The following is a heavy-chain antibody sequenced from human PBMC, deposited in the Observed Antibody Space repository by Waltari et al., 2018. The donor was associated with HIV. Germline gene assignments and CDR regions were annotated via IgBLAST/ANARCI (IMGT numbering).Heavy chain of an antibody. J-gene: IGHJ4*02. CDR2: INAGNGNT. V-gene: IGHV1-3*01. CDR1: GYTFIRYP. CDR3: ARGQTGFDY. Sequence: QVQLVQSGAEVKKPGASVKVSCEASGYTFIRYPIHWVRQAPGQSLEWMGWINAGNGNTDYSENFQGRVTIIRDTSASTVYMEVRSLRSQDTAVYYCARGQTGFDYWGQGTLVTVFS.